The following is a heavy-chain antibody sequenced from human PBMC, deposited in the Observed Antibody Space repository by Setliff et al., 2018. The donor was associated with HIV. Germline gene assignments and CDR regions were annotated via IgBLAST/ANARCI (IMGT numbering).Heavy chain of an antibody. CDR2: FYYGGST. CDR1: GDSIGTYY. D-gene: IGHD4-17*01. Sequence: SETLSLTCSVSGDSIGTYYWNWIRQTPGKRLEWIGFFYYGGSTDYNPALKNRVTISVDTPKNRFSLKLSSVTAADTAVYYCARRAGDYGDYYFDSWGQGSLVTVSS. J-gene: IGHJ4*02. V-gene: IGHV4-59*08. CDR3: ARRAGDYGDYYFDS.